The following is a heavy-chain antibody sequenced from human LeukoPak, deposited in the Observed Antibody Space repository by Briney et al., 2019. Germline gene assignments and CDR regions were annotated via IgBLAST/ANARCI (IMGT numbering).Heavy chain of an antibody. J-gene: IGHJ6*03. CDR3: ARVPRYSSGWSGHYYYYMDV. Sequence: SETLSLTCAVSGGSISGYYWSWIRRPPGKGLEWIGEINHSGSTNYNPSLKSRVTISVDTSKNQFSLKLSSVTAADTAVYYCARVPRYSSGWSGHYYYYMDVWGKGTTVTVSS. V-gene: IGHV4-34*01. CDR2: INHSGST. D-gene: IGHD6-19*01. CDR1: GGSISGYY.